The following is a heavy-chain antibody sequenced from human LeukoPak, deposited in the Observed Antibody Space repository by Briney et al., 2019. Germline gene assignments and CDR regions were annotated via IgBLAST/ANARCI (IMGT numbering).Heavy chain of an antibody. CDR2: ISERGGST. CDR3: AKRGVVIRGILVIGYHQEAYHYDF. CDR1: GISLSNYA. J-gene: IGHJ4*02. V-gene: IGHV3-23*01. Sequence: GGSLRLSCVVSGISLSNYAMTWVRQAPGQGLEWVSYISERGGSTTYADSVKGRFTISRDTSLNTLYLQMNNLRAEDTAVYFCAKRGVVIRGILVIGYHQEAYHYDFWGQGVLVTVSS. D-gene: IGHD3-10*01.